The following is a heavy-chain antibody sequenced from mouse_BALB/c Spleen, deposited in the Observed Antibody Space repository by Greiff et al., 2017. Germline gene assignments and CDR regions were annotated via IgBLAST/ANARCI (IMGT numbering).Heavy chain of an antibody. CDR3: ARHDEGENAMDY. V-gene: IGHV5-9-4*01. J-gene: IGHJ4*01. D-gene: IGHD2-12*01. CDR1: GFTFSSYA. CDR2: ISSGGSYT. Sequence: EVQGVESGGGLVKPGGSLKLSCAASGFTFSSYAMSWVRQSPEKRLEWVAEISSGGSYTYYPDTVTGRFTISRDNAKNTLYLEMSSLRSEDTAMYYCARHDEGENAMDYWGQGTSVTVSS.